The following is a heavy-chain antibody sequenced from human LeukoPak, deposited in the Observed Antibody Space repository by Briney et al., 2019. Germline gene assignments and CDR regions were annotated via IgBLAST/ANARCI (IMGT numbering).Heavy chain of an antibody. V-gene: IGHV3-23*01. Sequence: GGSLRLSRVGSGFSFSSFAMSCVRQAPGKGLEWVSTVSGGGAYTYYADSVKGRFTVSRDDSKSMHFLQMNSLRPEDTALYFCAKRITVSAGYYLDSWGQGTLVTVSS. CDR1: GFSFSSFA. D-gene: IGHD2-8*01. J-gene: IGHJ4*02. CDR2: VSGGGAYT. CDR3: AKRITVSAGYYLDS.